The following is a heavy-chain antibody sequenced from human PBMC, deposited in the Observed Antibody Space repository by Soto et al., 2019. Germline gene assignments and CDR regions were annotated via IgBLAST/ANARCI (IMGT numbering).Heavy chain of an antibody. CDR1: GYTFTSYG. CDR2: ISAYNGNT. V-gene: IGHV1-18*01. D-gene: IGHD3-22*01. J-gene: IGHJ5*02. CDR3: ARVMDYYDSSGSPS. Sequence: ASVKVSCKASGYTFTSYGISWVRQAPGQGLEWMGWISAYNGNTNYAQKLQGRVTMATDTSTSTAYMELRSLRSDDTAVYYCARVMDYYDSSGSPSWGQGTLVTVSS.